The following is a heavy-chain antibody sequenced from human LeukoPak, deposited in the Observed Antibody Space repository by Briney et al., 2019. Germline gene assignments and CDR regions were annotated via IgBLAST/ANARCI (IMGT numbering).Heavy chain of an antibody. J-gene: IGHJ4*02. V-gene: IGHV3-21*01. CDR3: ARGRIAVAGTPDYFGY. D-gene: IGHD6-19*01. Sequence: GGSLRLSCAASGFTFSSYSMDWVRQAPGKGLEWVSSISSSSYIYYADSVKGRFTISRDNAKNSLYLQMNSLRAEDTAVYYCARGRIAVAGTPDYFGYWGQGTLVTVSS. CDR2: ISSSSYI. CDR1: GFTFSSYS.